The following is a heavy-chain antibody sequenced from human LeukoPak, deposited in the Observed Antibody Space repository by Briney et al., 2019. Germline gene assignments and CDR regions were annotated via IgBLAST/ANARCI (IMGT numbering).Heavy chain of an antibody. CDR2: IWYDGSNK. D-gene: IGHD3-3*01. CDR1: GFTFSSYW. J-gene: IGHJ4*02. CDR3: ARDPLYEHAFDY. V-gene: IGHV3-33*08. Sequence: GGSLRLSCAASGFTFSSYWMHWVRQAPGKGLEWVAVIWYDGSNKYYADSVKGRFTISRDNSKNTLYLQMNSLRAEDTAVYYCARDPLYEHAFDYWGQGTLVTVSS.